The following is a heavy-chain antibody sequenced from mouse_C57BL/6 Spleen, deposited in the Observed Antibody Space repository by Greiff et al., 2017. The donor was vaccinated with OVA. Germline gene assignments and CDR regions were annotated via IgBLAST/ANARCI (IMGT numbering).Heavy chain of an antibody. CDR2: IDPETGGT. CDR3: TRWDGSSPFDY. Sequence: QVHVKQSGAELVRPGASVTLSCKASGYTFTDYEMHWVKQTPVHGLEWIGAIDPETGGTAYNQKFKGKAILTADKSSSTAYMELRSLTSEDSAVYYCTRWDGSSPFDYWGQGTTLTVSS. J-gene: IGHJ2*01. D-gene: IGHD1-1*01. CDR1: GYTFTDYE. V-gene: IGHV1-15*01.